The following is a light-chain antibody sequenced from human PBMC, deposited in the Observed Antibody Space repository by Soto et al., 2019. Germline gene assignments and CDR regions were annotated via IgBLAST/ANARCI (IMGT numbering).Light chain of an antibody. V-gene: IGKV1-5*03. J-gene: IGKJ1*01. CDR1: QNINTY. Sequence: DIQMTQSPYSLSAAVGDRVTIACRASQNINTYLNWYQQKPGKAPKLLIYKASTLKSGVPSRFSGSGSGTEFTLTISSLQPDDFATYYCQHYNSYSEEFGQGTKVAIK. CDR3: QHYNSYSEE. CDR2: KAS.